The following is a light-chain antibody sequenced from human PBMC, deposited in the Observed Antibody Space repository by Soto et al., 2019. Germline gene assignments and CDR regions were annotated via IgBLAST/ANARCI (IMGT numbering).Light chain of an antibody. CDR2: WAS. J-gene: IGKJ2*01. CDR1: QSVLCGSNSC. Sequence: ILMTQSPDSLAVSLGERATIHCKSRQSVLCGSNSCLAWYQQKPGQPPKLLIYWASIRESGVPDRFSGSGSGTDFTLTISSLQAEDVAVYYCQQYFRTPYTFGQGTKLEIE. V-gene: IGKV4-1*01. CDR3: QQYFRTPYT.